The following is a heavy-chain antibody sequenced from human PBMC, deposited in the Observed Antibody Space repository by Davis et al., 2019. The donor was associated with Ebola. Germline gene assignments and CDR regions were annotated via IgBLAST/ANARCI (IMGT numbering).Heavy chain of an antibody. J-gene: IGHJ4*02. CDR2: ISGSGGST. CDR1: GFTFSSYA. CDR3: AKDEHCLTITCQPGF. Sequence: PGGSLRLSCAASGFTFSSYAMSWVRQAPGKGLEWVSTISGSGGSTYYADSVKGRFTISRDNSKNTLYLQMNSLRAEDTAVYYCAKDEHCLTITCQPGFWGQGTLVTVSS. V-gene: IGHV3-23*01. D-gene: IGHD3-10*01.